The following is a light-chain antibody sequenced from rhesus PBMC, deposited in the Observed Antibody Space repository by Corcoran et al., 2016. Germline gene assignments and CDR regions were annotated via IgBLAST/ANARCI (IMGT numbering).Light chain of an antibody. CDR3: QQRNSYPLT. CDR2: DAS. CDR1: QGINSY. J-gene: IGKJ4*01. Sequence: DIQMTQSPSSLSASVGDTVTITCQASQGINSYLACYQQKPGKAPKLLIYDASTLQSGVPSRFSGSGAGTEFTLTISSLQPEDFATYYCQQRNSYPLTFGGGTKVELK. V-gene: IGKV1-25*01.